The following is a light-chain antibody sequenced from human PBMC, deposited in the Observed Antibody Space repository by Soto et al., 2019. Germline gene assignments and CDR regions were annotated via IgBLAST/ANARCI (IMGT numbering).Light chain of an antibody. V-gene: IGKV3-15*01. CDR3: QQYGVSPLMFT. CDR1: QSVSSN. J-gene: IGKJ2*01. CDR2: GAS. Sequence: EIVMTQSPATLSVSPRERATLSCRASQSVSSNLAWYQQKPGQAPRLLIYGASTRATGIPARFSGSGSGTEFTLTISSLQSEDFAVYYCQQYGVSPLMFTFGQGTKVGVK.